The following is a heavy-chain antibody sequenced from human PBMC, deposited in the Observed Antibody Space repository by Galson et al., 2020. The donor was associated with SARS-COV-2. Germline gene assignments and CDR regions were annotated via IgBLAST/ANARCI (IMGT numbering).Heavy chain of an antibody. CDR1: GFTFSMYG. D-gene: IGHD3-9*01. J-gene: IGHJ6*02. CDR2: IRYDGKNK. Sequence: GEYLTISCAASGFTFSMYGMHWVRQAPGKGLEWVAFIRYDGKNKYKADSVKGRFTISRDNSKKMVYLQMNSLTPDDTAVYYCVKDLEADIWGGRSFRGMDVWGQGTTVTVSS. V-gene: IGHV3-30*02. CDR3: VKDLEADIWGGRSFRGMDV.